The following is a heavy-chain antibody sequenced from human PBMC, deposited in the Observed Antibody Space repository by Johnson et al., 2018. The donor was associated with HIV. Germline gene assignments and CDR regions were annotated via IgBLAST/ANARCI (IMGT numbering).Heavy chain of an antibody. D-gene: IGHD3-9*01. V-gene: IGHV3-66*02. CDR1: GITVSSNY. Sequence: EVQLVESGGGLVQPGGSLRLSCAASGITVSSNYMSWVRQAPGKGLEWVSVIFSVGSAYYADSVKGRFILSRDNSKNMLYLQMNSLRPEDTAVYYCARDGRDLVTRGSFDIWGQGTVVTVSS. CDR3: ARDGRDLVTRGSFDI. CDR2: IFSVGSA. J-gene: IGHJ3*02.